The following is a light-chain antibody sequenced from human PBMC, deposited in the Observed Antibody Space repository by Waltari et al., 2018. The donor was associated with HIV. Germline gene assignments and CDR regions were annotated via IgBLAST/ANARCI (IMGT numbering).Light chain of an antibody. CDR1: SSNIGSNT. CDR2: SRD. V-gene: IGLV1-44*01. Sequence: QSVLTQSPSASGTPGQRLPIYCSGSSSNIGSNTFNWYQQLPGNAPKLLIYSRDQRPSGVPDRFSGSYSGTSASLAISGLQSEDEADYYCAAWDGSLIGYVFGTGTKVTVL. J-gene: IGLJ1*01. CDR3: AAWDGSLIGYV.